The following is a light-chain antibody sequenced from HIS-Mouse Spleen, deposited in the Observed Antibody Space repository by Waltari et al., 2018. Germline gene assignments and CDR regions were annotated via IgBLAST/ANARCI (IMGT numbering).Light chain of an antibody. V-gene: IGLV2-8*01. J-gene: IGLJ3*02. CDR2: EVS. Sequence: QSALTQPASVSGSPGQSITIPCTGTSSDVGSYNLVPWYQQHPGKAPKLMIYEVSKRPSGVPDRFSGSKSGNTASLTVSGLQAEDEADYYCSSYAGSNNWVFGGGTKLTVL. CDR3: SSYAGSNNWV. CDR1: SSDVGSYNL.